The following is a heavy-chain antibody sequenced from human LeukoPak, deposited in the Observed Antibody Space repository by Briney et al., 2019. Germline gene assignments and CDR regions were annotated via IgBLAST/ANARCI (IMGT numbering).Heavy chain of an antibody. D-gene: IGHD6-13*01. CDR1: GGSISSYY. V-gene: IGHV4-59*08. J-gene: IGHJ4*02. CDR2: IYYSGST. Sequence: SETLSLTCTVSGGSISSYYWSWIRQPPGEGLEWIGYIYYSGSTNYNPSLKSRVTISVDTSKNQFSLKLSSVTAADTAVYYCARLSRYSSSWYLWYFDYWGQGTLVTVSS. CDR3: ARLSRYSSSWYLWYFDY.